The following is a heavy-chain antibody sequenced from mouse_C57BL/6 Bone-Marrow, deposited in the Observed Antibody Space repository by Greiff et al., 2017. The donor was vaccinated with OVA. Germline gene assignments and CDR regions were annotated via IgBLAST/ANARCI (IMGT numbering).Heavy chain of an antibody. Sequence: DVKLQESGAELVRPGASVKLSCTASGFNIKDDYMHWVKQRPEQGLEWIGWIDPENGDTEYASKFQGKATITADTSSNTAYLQLSSLTSEDTAVYYCTFLLHFDYWGQGTTLTVSS. CDR2: IDPENGDT. CDR1: GFNIKDDY. V-gene: IGHV14-4*01. J-gene: IGHJ2*01. D-gene: IGHD2-1*01. CDR3: TFLLHFDY.